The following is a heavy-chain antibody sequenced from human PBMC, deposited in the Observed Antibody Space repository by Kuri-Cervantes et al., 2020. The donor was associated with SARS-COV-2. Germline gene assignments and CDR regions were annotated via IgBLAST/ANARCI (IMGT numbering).Heavy chain of an antibody. D-gene: IGHD2-2*01. J-gene: IGHJ4*02. V-gene: IGHV1-3*01. CDR2: INAGNGNT. Sequence: GESLKISCKASGYTFTSYAMHWVRQAPGQRLEWMGWINAGNGNTKYSQKFQGRVTITRDTSTSTAYMELSSLRSEDTAVYYCARTYCSSTSCSPGDYWGQGTLVTVSS. CDR3: ARTYCSSTSCSPGDY. CDR1: GYTFTSYA.